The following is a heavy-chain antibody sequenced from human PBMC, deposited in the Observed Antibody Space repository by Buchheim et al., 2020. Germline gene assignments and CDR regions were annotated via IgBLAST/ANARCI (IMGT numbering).Heavy chain of an antibody. J-gene: IGHJ6*02. D-gene: IGHD5-18*01. CDR3: ARGGGYSDGYFEPGGGMDV. CDR2: ISYAGSNK. Sequence: HVQLVESGGGVVQPGRSLRLSCAASGFTFSSYGMHWVRQAPGKGLEWVAVISYAGSNKYYADSVKVRFTISRDNSKNTLYLQMNSLRAEDTAVYYCARGGGYSDGYFEPGGGMDVWGQGTT. CDR1: GFTFSSYG. V-gene: IGHV3-30*03.